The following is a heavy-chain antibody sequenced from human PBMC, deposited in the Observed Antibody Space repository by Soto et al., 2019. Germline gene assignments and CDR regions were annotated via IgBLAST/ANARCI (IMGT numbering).Heavy chain of an antibody. CDR1: GGSISSGDYY. J-gene: IGHJ5*02. CDR2: IYYSGST. D-gene: IGHD2-15*01. Sequence: QVQLQESGPGLVKPSQTLSLTCTVSGGSISSGDYYWSWIRQPPGKGLEWIGYIYYSGSTYYNPSLKSRFTISVDTSKNQFSLKLSSVTAADTAVYYCARVITDIVVVVAATPPRWFDPWGQGTLVTVSS. V-gene: IGHV4-30-4*01. CDR3: ARVITDIVVVVAATPPRWFDP.